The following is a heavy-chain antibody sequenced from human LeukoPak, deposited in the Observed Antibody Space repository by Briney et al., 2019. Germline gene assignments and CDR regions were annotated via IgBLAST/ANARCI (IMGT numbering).Heavy chain of an antibody. CDR3: ASSARTVTTVTFDY. CDR1: GGSFSCYA. Sequence: SVKVSCKASGGSFSCYAISWVRQAPGQGLEWMGAIIPIFGTANYAQKFQGRVTITADESTSTAYMELSSLRSEDTAVYYCASSARTVTTVTFDYWGQGTLVTVSS. D-gene: IGHD4-17*01. CDR2: IIPIFGTA. V-gene: IGHV1-69*01. J-gene: IGHJ4*02.